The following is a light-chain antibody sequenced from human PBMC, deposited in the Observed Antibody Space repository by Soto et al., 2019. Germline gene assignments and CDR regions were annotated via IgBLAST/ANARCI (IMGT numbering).Light chain of an antibody. J-gene: IGKJ3*01. CDR1: QSVSSSY. Sequence: EIVLTQSPGTLSLSPGERATLSCRASQSVSSSYLGRYQQKPGQPPRLLIYGTSIRATCIPDRFSGSGSVIDFPLTSSRLEPEEYASYYCRQSHSSLSFGPGTKVDIK. V-gene: IGKV3-20*01. CDR3: RQSHSSLS. CDR2: GTS.